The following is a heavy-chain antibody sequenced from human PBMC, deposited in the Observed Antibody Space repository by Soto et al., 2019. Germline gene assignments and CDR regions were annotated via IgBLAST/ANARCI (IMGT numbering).Heavy chain of an antibody. CDR3: AKDLLGGGGGHSYGSDL. Sequence: PGGSLRLSCAASGFTFSSYAMSWVRQAPGKGLEWVSAISGSGGSAYYAGSVKGRFTISRDNSKNTLYLQMNSLRAEDTAVYFCAKDLLGGGGGHSYGSDLWGQGTMVTVSS. J-gene: IGHJ3*01. CDR1: GFTFSSYA. D-gene: IGHD5-18*01. V-gene: IGHV3-23*01. CDR2: ISGSGGSA.